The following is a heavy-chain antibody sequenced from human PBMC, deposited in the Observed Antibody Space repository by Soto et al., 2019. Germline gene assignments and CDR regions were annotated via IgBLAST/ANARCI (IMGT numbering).Heavy chain of an antibody. CDR1: GGTFSSYA. Sequence: QVQLVQSGAEVKKPGSSVKVSCKASGGTFSSYAISWVRQAPGQGLEWMGGIIPIFGTANYAQKFQGRVTITADESTSTDYLELVSLRSEDTAVYYCARGLDGYQLTRVDYYYYGMDVWGQGTTVTVSS. V-gene: IGHV1-69*01. CDR2: IIPIFGTA. J-gene: IGHJ6*02. D-gene: IGHD5-12*01. CDR3: ARGLDGYQLTRVDYYYYGMDV.